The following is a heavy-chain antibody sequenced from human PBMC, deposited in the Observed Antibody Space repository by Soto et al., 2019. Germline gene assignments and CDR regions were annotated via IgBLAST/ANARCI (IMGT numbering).Heavy chain of an antibody. Sequence: QVHLVQSGAEVKKPGASVKVSCKASGYSFTSYSIQWVRQAPGQRLEWMGWINGGNGKTKYSQKFQDRVTITRDTSARTAYMEPGSLRSEDTAVYYCARDLGEDSGMVRGYYGMDVWGQGTTVTVSS. V-gene: IGHV1-3*01. CDR3: ARDLGEDSGMVRGYYGMDV. CDR1: GYSFTSYS. D-gene: IGHD5-18*01. CDR2: INGGNGKT. J-gene: IGHJ6*02.